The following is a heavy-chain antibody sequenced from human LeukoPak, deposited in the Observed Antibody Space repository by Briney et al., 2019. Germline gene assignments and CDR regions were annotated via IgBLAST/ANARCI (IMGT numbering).Heavy chain of an antibody. Sequence: SETLSLTCTVSGGSISSYYWSWIRQPPGKGLEWIGYIYYSGSTNYNPSLKSRVTISVDTSKNQFSLKLSSVTAADTAVYYCARGDVGGQWLDYWGQGTLVTVSS. CDR3: ARGDVGGQWLDY. CDR1: GGSISSYY. CDR2: IYYSGST. V-gene: IGHV4-59*01. D-gene: IGHD3-16*01. J-gene: IGHJ4*02.